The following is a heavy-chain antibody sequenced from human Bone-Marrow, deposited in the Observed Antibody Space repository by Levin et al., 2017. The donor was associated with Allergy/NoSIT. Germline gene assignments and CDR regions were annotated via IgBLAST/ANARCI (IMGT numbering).Heavy chain of an antibody. V-gene: IGHV3-30-3*01. CDR2: IPHDGANT. CDR3: ARGTGLAVGKGYFES. Sequence: LSLTCAASGFTFSNFAMHWVRPAPGKGLEWVAAIPHDGANTYYTDSVRGRFTISRDNSKNTLFVEMNSLRVEDTAVYYCARGTGLAVGKGYFESWGQGTLVTVSS. CDR1: GFTFSNFA. J-gene: IGHJ5*01. D-gene: IGHD6-19*01.